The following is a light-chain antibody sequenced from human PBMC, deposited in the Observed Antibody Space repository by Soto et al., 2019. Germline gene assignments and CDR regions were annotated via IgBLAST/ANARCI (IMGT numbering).Light chain of an antibody. Sequence: DIQMTQTPSSLSASVGDRVTITCRASQGISNYLAWYQQKPGKVPKLLIYAASTLQSGVPSRFSGSGSGTDFTLTISSLQPEDVATYYCQKYNSAPQAFGQGRLLEIK. CDR1: QGISNY. CDR2: AAS. V-gene: IGKV1-27*01. CDR3: QKYNSAPQA. J-gene: IGKJ5*01.